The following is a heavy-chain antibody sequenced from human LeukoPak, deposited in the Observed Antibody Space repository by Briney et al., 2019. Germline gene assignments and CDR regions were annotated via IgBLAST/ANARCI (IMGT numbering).Heavy chain of an antibody. Sequence: SETLSLTCTVSGGSISSSSYYWGWIRQPPGKGLEWIGSIYYSGSTYYNPSLKSRVTISVDTSKNQFSLKLSSVTAADTAVYYCAREEVGATGGSAFDIWGQGTMVTVSS. D-gene: IGHD1-26*01. CDR1: GGSISSSSYY. CDR2: IYYSGST. J-gene: IGHJ3*02. V-gene: IGHV4-39*07. CDR3: AREEVGATGGSAFDI.